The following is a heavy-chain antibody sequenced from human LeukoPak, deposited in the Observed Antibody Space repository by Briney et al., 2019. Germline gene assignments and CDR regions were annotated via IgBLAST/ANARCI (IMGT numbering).Heavy chain of an antibody. CDR2: ISGSGSGT. J-gene: IGHJ4*02. Sequence: GGSLRLSCAASGFTFDDYAMSWVRQAPGKGLEWVSGISGSGSGTYYSDSVRGRFTISRDNSKNTLYLQMNTLRAEDTAVYYCAKAPRAVGTPIFEYWGQGTLVTVSS. CDR1: GFTFDDYA. CDR3: AKAPRAVGTPIFEY. D-gene: IGHD6-13*01. V-gene: IGHV3-23*01.